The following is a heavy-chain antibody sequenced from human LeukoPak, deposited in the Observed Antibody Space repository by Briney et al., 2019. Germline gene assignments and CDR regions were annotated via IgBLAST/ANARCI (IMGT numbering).Heavy chain of an antibody. D-gene: IGHD3-10*01. CDR3: ARDRGARYYDH. V-gene: IGHV3-64D*09. CDR2: ISTNGGGT. J-gene: IGHJ4*02. Sequence: GGSLRLSCSASGFSFSTFTMYWVRQAPGKGLEYVSTISTNGGGTYYADSVKGRFTISRDNSKSTLYLQMSGLRAEDTAVYYCARDRGARYYDHWGQGTQVSVSS. CDR1: GFSFSTFT.